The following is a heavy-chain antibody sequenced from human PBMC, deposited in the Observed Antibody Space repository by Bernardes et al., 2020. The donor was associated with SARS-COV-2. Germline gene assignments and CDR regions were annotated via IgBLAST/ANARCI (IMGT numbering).Heavy chain of an antibody. CDR1: GYTFTSYG. D-gene: IGHD5-18*01. J-gene: IGHJ5*02. CDR2: ISADSVNT. V-gene: IGHV1-18*01. Sequence: ASVKVSCKASGYTFTSYGISWVRQAPGQGLEWMGWISADSVNTDYAEKFQGRVTMTTDTSTSTAYMELRRLRSDDTAVYYCATVVGYTYGGGCFDPWGQGTLVIVSS. CDR3: ATVVGYTYGGGCFDP.